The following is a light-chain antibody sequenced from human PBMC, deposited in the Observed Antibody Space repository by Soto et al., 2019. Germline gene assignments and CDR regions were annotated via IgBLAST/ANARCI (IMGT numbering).Light chain of an antibody. CDR1: QSVSNY. V-gene: IGKV3-20*01. J-gene: IGKJ1*01. Sequence: EIVLTQSPVTLSLSPGERATLSCRASQSVSNYLAWYQRKPGQAPRLLIYGASSRATGIPDRFSGSGSGTDFTLTISRLEPEDFAVYYCHQYGGSPQTFGQGTKVEIK. CDR2: GAS. CDR3: HQYGGSPQT.